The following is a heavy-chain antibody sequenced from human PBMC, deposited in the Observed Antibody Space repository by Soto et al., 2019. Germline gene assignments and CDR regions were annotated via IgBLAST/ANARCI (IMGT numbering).Heavy chain of an antibody. CDR1: GYTFTSYA. CDR2: INAGNGNT. D-gene: IGHD1-26*01. J-gene: IGHJ3*02. Sequence: QVQLVQSGAEVKKPGASVKVSCKASGYTFTSYAMHWVRQAPGQRLEWMGWINAGNGNTKYSQKFQGRVTITRDTSASTAYMELSSLRSEDTAVYYCARVIAHNSGSYPSPFDIWGQGTMVTVSS. V-gene: IGHV1-3*01. CDR3: ARVIAHNSGSYPSPFDI.